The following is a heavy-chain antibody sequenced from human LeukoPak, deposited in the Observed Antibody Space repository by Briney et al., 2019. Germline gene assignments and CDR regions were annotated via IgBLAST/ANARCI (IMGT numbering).Heavy chain of an antibody. CDR3: ARVIYDSSGLYY. J-gene: IGHJ4*02. D-gene: IGHD3-22*01. CDR1: GFTFDDYG. V-gene: IGHV3-20*04. Sequence: GGSLRLSCAASGFTFDDYGMSWVRQAPGKGLEWVSGINWNGGSTGYADSVKGRFTISRDNAKNTLYLQMNSLRAEDTAVYYCARVIYDSSGLYYWGQGTLVTVSS. CDR2: INWNGGST.